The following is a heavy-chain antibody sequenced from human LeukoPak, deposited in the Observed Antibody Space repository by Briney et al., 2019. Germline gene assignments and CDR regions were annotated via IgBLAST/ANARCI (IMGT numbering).Heavy chain of an antibody. J-gene: IGHJ4*02. D-gene: IGHD3-22*01. V-gene: IGHV1-46*01. Sequence: ASVKVSCKASEYTFSNYYIHWVRQAPGQGLEWMGIVNPRGGSTVYAQKLQARVTLTRDTSTTTVYMELSSLRSEDTAIYYCARDASITMIPKLGFDFWGQGTLVTVSS. CDR1: EYTFSNYY. CDR3: ARDASITMIPKLGFDF. CDR2: VNPRGGST.